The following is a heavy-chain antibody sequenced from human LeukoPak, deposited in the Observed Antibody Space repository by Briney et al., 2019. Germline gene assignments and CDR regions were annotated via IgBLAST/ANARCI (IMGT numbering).Heavy chain of an antibody. D-gene: IGHD1-26*01. V-gene: IGHV3-23*01. CDR2: ICGGGGSA. CDR1: GFXFSSYS. Sequence: GGSLRLSCAASGFXFSSYSMTWVRQAPGKGLEWVSVICGGGGSAYYAASVKGRFTIARDSSMNTLYLQMYSLTAGDTAVYYSAKAVGATRGYYYSGMDVWGQGTTVTVSS. J-gene: IGHJ6*02. CDR3: AKAVGATRGYYYSGMDV.